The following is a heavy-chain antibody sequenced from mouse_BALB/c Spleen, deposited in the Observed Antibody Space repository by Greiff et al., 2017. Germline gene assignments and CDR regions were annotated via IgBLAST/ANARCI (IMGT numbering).Heavy chain of an antibody. CDR2: IDPANGNT. CDR3: ARGYYDYDDVFDY. CDR1: GFNIKDTY. D-gene: IGHD2-4*01. J-gene: IGHJ2*01. Sequence: EVKLMESGAELVKPGASVKLSCTASGFNIKDTYMHWVKQRPEQGLEWIGRIDPANGNTKYDPKFQGKATITADTSSNTAYLQLSSLTSEDTAVYYCARGYYDYDDVFDYWGQGTTLTVSS. V-gene: IGHV14-3*02.